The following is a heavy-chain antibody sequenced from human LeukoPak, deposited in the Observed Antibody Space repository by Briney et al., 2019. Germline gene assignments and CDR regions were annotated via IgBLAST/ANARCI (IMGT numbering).Heavy chain of an antibody. J-gene: IGHJ6*03. V-gene: IGHV4-39*07. CDR3: ARVRGRDYGDYESYYYYYMDV. CDR2: IFYRGGT. CDR1: SGSINTSNYY. Sequence: SETLSLTCTVSSGSINTSNYYWGWIRQPPGKGLEWIGNIFYRGGTYYSPSLNSRVTISVDTSKNQFSLKLSYVTAADTAVYYCARVRGRDYGDYESYYYYYMDVWGKGTTVTVSS. D-gene: IGHD4-17*01.